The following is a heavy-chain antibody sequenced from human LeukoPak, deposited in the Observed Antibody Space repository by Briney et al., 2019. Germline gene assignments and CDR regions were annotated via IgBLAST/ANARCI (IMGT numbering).Heavy chain of an antibody. D-gene: IGHD2-21*01. Sequence: PGGSLRLSCAASGFTFSSYAMSWVRQAPGKGLEWVSAISGSGGSTYYADSVKGLFTISRDSSKNTLFLQMNRLRPEDAAVYYCAKAPVTTCRGAYCYPFDYWGQGTLVTVSS. CDR2: ISGSGGST. CDR1: GFTFSSYA. CDR3: AKAPVTTCRGAYCYPFDY. J-gene: IGHJ4*02. V-gene: IGHV3-23*01.